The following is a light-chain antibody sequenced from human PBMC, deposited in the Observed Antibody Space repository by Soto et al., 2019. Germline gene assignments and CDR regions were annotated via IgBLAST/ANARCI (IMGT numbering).Light chain of an antibody. V-gene: IGKV1-39*01. Sequence: DIQMTQSPSSLSTPVGDRVTITCRASQSLSTFLNWYQQKPGKAPKVLIYAASSLQTGVPARFSGSGSGTDFTLTISSLQPEDFATYYCQQSYSTPLTFGGGTKVDIK. J-gene: IGKJ4*01. CDR3: QQSYSTPLT. CDR2: AAS. CDR1: QSLSTF.